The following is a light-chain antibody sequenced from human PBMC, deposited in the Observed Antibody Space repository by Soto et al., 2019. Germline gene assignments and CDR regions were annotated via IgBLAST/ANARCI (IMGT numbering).Light chain of an antibody. J-gene: IGKJ5*01. V-gene: IGKV3-20*01. Sequence: EIVLTQSPGTLSLSPGERVILSCRASQSVSSSYLAWYQQKPGQAPRLLIYGASSRATGIPDRFSGSGSGTDFTLTISRLEPEDFAVYYCQQYGSSPPGITFGQGTRLEIK. CDR1: QSVSSSY. CDR2: GAS. CDR3: QQYGSSPPGIT.